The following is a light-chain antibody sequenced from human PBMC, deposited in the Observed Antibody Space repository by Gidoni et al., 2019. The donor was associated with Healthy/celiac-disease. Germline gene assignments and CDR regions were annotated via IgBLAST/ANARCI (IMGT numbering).Light chain of an antibody. J-gene: IGKJ3*01. CDR1: QSISSY. V-gene: IGKV1-39*01. Sequence: DIQLTHSPSSLSASVGDRVTITCRVSQSISSYFNWYQQKPGKAPKLLIYAVSSLQSGVPSGCSSGRSGTNYTITISSLLPEDYAADYCRQSYGTSFTFGPGTKVDIK. CDR3: RQSYGTSFT. CDR2: AVS.